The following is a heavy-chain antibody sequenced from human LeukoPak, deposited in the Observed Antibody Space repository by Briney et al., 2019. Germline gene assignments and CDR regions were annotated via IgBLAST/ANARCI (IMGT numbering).Heavy chain of an antibody. J-gene: IGHJ4*02. CDR1: GFTLSSYS. Sequence: GGSLRLSCAASGFTLSSYSMNWVRQAPGKGLEWVSSISSSSSYIYYAHSVKGRFTISRDNAKNSLYLQMNSLRAEDTAVYYCARDLANQLDDYWGQGTLVTVSS. CDR2: ISSSSSYI. V-gene: IGHV3-21*01. CDR3: ARDLANQLDDY. D-gene: IGHD2-2*01.